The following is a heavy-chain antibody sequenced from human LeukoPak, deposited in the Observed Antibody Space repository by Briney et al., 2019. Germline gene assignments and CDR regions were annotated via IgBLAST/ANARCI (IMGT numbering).Heavy chain of an antibody. CDR2: ISGSGGST. CDR1: GFTFSSYA. Sequence: PGGSLRLSCAASGFTFSSYAMSWVRQAPGKGLEWVSAISGSGGSTYYADSVKGRFTVSRDTSTYTLFLQLNSLRAEDTAIYYCAKLLRGVVVPYFDSWGQGTLVTVSS. CDR3: AKLLRGVVVPYFDS. J-gene: IGHJ4*02. D-gene: IGHD3-10*01. V-gene: IGHV3-23*01.